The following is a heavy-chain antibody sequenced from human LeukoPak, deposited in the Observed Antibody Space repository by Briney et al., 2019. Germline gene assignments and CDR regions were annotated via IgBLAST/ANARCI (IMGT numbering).Heavy chain of an antibody. CDR1: GFSLSNYW. CDR3: ARGVWAPFDS. D-gene: IGHD7-27*01. Sequence: GGSLRLSCAASGFSLSNYWMNWVRQAPGKGLEWVANIKQDGSEKNYVDSVKGRFSISRDNAKNSLILQTNSLRDEDTAVYYCARGVWAPFDSWGQGTLVSVSS. J-gene: IGHJ4*02. V-gene: IGHV3-7*01. CDR2: IKQDGSEK.